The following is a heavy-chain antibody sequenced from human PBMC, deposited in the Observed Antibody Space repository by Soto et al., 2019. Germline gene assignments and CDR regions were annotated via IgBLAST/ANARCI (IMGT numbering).Heavy chain of an antibody. J-gene: IGHJ3*01. D-gene: IGHD2-8*02. CDR2: LYDVDGS. Sequence: GGSLRLSCAASGLTVSGKKYVAWVRQAPGKGLEWVSALYDVDGSFYSDSVKGRFTTSSDSSKTTVYLQMNDLRPADTAVYYCAKATATGGGAFDFCGQGTMVTVSS. CDR3: AKATATGGGAFDF. V-gene: IGHV3-53*01. CDR1: GLTVSGKKY.